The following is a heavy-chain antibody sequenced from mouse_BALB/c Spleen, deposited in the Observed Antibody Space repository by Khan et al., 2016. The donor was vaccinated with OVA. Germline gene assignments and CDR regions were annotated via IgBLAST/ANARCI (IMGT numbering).Heavy chain of an antibody. CDR3: ARQPYYHYYIMDY. CDR1: GFSLTNYG. J-gene: IGHJ4*01. D-gene: IGHD2-10*01. Sequence: VQLQESGPGLVAPSQSLSITCTISGFSLTNYGIHCVRQPPGKVLQWLVVIWSDGSTTYTSALKSRLSISKDNSKSQVFLKMNSLQTDDTTMYYCARQPYYHYYIMDYWGQGTSVTVSS. V-gene: IGHV2-6-1*01. CDR2: IWSDGST.